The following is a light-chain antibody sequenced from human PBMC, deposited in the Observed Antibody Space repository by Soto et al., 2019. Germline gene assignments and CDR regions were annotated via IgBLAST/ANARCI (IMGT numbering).Light chain of an antibody. CDR2: APX. J-gene: IGKJ1*01. CDR3: HQTYRTPGCT. CDR1: QTITTD. Sequence: IHMTQSPSSLAASLGDRVTIPXRASQTITTDFNWYPQRPVXXTKIXXXAPXNLQSGVPSRFIGSGSGKDFTFIISSLQPEDSATYYCHQTYRTPGCTFGQGTKVDIK. V-gene: IGKV1-39*01.